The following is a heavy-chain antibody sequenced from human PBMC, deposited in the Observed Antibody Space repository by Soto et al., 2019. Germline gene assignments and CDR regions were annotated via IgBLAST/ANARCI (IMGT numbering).Heavy chain of an antibody. CDR3: ARGASHFWRGYYRYFDY. J-gene: IGHJ4*02. CDR1: GGSLSGYY. CDR2: INHSGST. D-gene: IGHD3-3*02. V-gene: IGHV4-34*01. Sequence: NPSETLSLTCAVYGGSLSGYYWSWIRQPPGKGLEWIGEINHSGSTNYNPSLKSRVTISVDTSKNQFSLKLSSVTAADTAVYYCARGASHFWRGYYRYFDYWGQGTLVTVS.